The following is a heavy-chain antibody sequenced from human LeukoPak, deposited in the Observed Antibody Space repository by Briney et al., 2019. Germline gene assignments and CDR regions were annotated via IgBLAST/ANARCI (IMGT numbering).Heavy chain of an antibody. CDR3: ARPYEAMVRGAAPGRDAFDI. Sequence: PGGSLRLSCVASGFTFDDYGMNWVRQGPGKGLEWVSGINWNGGSTVYADSVKGRFTISRDNAKKFLYLQMNSLRAEDTALYYCARPYEAMVRGAAPGRDAFDIWGQGTMVTVSS. CDR1: GFTFDDYG. J-gene: IGHJ3*02. CDR2: INWNGGST. V-gene: IGHV3-20*04. D-gene: IGHD3-10*01.